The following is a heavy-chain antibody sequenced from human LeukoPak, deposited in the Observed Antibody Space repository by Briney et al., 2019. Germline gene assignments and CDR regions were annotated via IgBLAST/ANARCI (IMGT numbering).Heavy chain of an antibody. D-gene: IGHD3-22*01. CDR1: GYTFISYS. J-gene: IGHJ4*02. CDR3: ARVHSSGYLTDIDY. V-gene: IGHV1-18*01. Sequence: ASVKVSCKASGYTFISYSLTWVRQAPGQGLEWMGWISPYSGNTNYAENFQDRVTLTTDTSTGTAYMELSSLRAEDTAVYYCARVHSSGYLTDIDYWGQGTLVTVSS. CDR2: ISPYSGNT.